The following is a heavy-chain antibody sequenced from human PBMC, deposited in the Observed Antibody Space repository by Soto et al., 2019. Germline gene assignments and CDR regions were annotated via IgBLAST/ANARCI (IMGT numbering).Heavy chain of an antibody. Sequence: EVQLVESGGGLVQPGGSLRLSCAASGFTFSSYWMHWVRHAPGKGLVWVARLNSDGSSTSHADSGRGRFPISIDKAKKTRYLQMNMLIAEDTAVYYCARIVQRYRAFNWGQGTLVTLSS. CDR2: LNSDGSST. J-gene: IGHJ4*02. CDR3: ARIVQRYRAFN. D-gene: IGHD6-6*01. CDR1: GFTFSSYW. V-gene: IGHV3-74*01.